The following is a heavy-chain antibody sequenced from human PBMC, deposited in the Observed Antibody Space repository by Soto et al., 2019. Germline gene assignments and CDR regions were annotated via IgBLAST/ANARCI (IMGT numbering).Heavy chain of an antibody. CDR1: GFTFSSYG. V-gene: IGHV3-30*18. CDR2: ISYDGSNK. D-gene: IGHD3-16*01. J-gene: IGHJ4*02. Sequence: QMQLVESGGGVVQPGRSLRLSCAASGFTFSSYGMHWVRQAPGKGLEWVTVISYDGSNKYYVDSVKGRFTVSRDNPKNTLYLQMNILRAEDTAVYYCAKRTVGPTHLWGMDYWGQGTLVTVSS. CDR3: AKRTVGPTHLWGMDY.